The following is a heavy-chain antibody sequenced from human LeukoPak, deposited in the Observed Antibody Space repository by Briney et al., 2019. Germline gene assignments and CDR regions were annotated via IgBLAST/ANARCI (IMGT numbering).Heavy chain of an antibody. V-gene: IGHV4-4*02. CDR2: IYHSGST. D-gene: IGHD6-13*01. Sequence: PSETLSLTCAVSGGSISSSNWWSWVRQPPGKGLEWIGEIYHSGSTNYNPSLKSRVTISVDTSKNQFSLKLSSVTAADTAVYYCARGPTSSSWYRLYNWFDPWGQGTLVTVSS. CDR3: ARGPTSSSWYRLYNWFDP. CDR1: GGSISSSNW. J-gene: IGHJ5*02.